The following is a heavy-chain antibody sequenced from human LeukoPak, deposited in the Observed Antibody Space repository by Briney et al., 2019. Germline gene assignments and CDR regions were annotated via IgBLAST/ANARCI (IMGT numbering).Heavy chain of an antibody. CDR3: ARDSAWEWLPDYYFDS. CDR1: GFTFSSYV. D-gene: IGHD5-24*01. J-gene: IGHJ4*02. Sequence: GRSLRLSCAASGFTFSSYVMHWVRQPPGKGLEWVAVISYDGSNEHYVDSVKGRFTISRDNSKNTLYLQMNSLRAEDTAVCYCARDSAWEWLPDYYFDSWGQGTLVTVSS. V-gene: IGHV3-30-3*01. CDR2: ISYDGSNE.